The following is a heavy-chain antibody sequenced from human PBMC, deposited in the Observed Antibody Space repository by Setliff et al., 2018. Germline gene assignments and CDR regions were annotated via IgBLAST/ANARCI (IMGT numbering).Heavy chain of an antibody. D-gene: IGHD3-3*01. CDR2: FDPEDGET. CDR1: GYTLTELS. J-gene: IGHJ3*02. V-gene: IGHV1-24*01. CDR3: ASTSLEWLLYGSPDAFDI. Sequence: ASVKVSCKVSGYTLTELSMHWVRQAPGKGLEWMGGFDPEDGETIYAQKFQGRATMTEDTSTDTAYMELSSLRSEDTAVYYCASTSLEWLLYGSPDAFDIWGQGTMVTVSS.